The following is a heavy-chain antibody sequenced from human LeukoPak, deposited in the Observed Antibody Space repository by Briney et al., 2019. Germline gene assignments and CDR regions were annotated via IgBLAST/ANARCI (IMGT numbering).Heavy chain of an antibody. CDR2: ISYDGSNK. D-gene: IGHD3-22*01. CDR3: AKDWFYDSSGSIDY. Sequence: PGGSLRLSCAASGFTFSSYGMHWVRQGPGKGLEWVAVISYDGSNKYYADSVKGRFTISRDNSKNTLYLQMNSLRAEDTAVYYCAKDWFYDSSGSIDYWGQGTLVTVSS. V-gene: IGHV3-30*18. CDR1: GFTFSSYG. J-gene: IGHJ4*02.